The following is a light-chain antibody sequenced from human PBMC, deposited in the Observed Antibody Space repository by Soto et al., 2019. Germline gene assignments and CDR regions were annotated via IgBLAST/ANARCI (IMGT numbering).Light chain of an antibody. Sequence: EIVLTQSPATLSLSPVERATLSCMASQSVSSYLAWYQQKPGQAPRLLIYDASNRATGIPARFSATGSETDFTLTISGLQSGDSAVYFCQQYNNWPFSFGQGTRLEIK. V-gene: IGKV3-11*01. CDR3: QQYNNWPFS. CDR2: DAS. J-gene: IGKJ5*01. CDR1: QSVSSY.